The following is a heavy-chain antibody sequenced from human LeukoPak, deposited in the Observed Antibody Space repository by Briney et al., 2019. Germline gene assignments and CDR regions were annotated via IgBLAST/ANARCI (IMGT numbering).Heavy chain of an antibody. CDR1: GFTFSSYG. J-gene: IGHJ4*02. CDR3: AKDSYDSSGYFY. CDR2: ISYDGSNK. Sequence: GRPLRLSCAASGFTFSSYGMHWVRQAPGKGLEWVAVISYDGSNKYYADSVKGRFTISRDNSKNTLYLQMNSLRAEDTAVYYCAKDSYDSSGYFYWGQGTLVTVSS. D-gene: IGHD3-22*01. V-gene: IGHV3-30*18.